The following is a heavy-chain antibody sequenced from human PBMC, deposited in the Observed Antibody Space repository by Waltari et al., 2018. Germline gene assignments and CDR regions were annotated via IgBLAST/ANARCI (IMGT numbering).Heavy chain of an antibody. J-gene: IGHJ6*03. CDR1: GGTFTSDS. Sequence: QVQLVQSGAEAKKPGSSVRVSCRASGGTFTSDSVNWGRQAPGKGLEWMGRIMPDISETKYEVKFQGRITITADKSTGTVYMELSSLRSDDTAVYYGAGGDGGYYYYKMDVWGQGTTVTVSS. CDR2: IMPDISET. CDR3: AGGDGGYYYYKMDV. D-gene: IGHD3-10*01. V-gene: IGHV1-69*02.